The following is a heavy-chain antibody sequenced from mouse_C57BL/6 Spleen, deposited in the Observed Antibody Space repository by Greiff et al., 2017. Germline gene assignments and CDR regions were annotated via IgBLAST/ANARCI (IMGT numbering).Heavy chain of an antibody. J-gene: IGHJ3*01. CDR2: IYPGDGDT. CDR1: GYAFSSSW. V-gene: IGHV1-82*01. D-gene: IGHD3-2*02. Sequence: VQLQQSGPELVKPGASVKISCKASGYAFSSSWMNWVKQRPGQGLEWIGRIYPGDGDTNYNRKFKGKATMTADKSSSTAYMQLSSLTSEDSAVYFCARDSSGPFAYWGQGTLVTVSA. CDR3: ARDSSGPFAY.